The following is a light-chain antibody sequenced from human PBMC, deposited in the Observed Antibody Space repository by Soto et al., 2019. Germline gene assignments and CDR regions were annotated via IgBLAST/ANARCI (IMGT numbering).Light chain of an antibody. CDR3: QQYGSSPFYT. CDR1: QSVSSSY. J-gene: IGKJ2*01. V-gene: IGKV3-20*01. CDR2: GAS. Sequence: EIVLTQSPGTLSLSPGERATLSCRASQSVSSSYLAWYQQKPGQAPRLLIYGASSRATGIPDRFSGSGSGTDFTLTISRLEPEDFAVYYCQQYGSSPFYTFGQWTKLEIK.